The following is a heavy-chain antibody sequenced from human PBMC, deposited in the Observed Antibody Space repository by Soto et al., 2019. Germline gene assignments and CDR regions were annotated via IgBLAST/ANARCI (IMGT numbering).Heavy chain of an antibody. D-gene: IGHD2-21*02. Sequence: EVQLVESEGGLVQRGGSLRLSCAASGFTFNYYWMHWVRQAPGQGLVWVSHIHSDGSSTTYADSVKGRFTIPRDNAKNTLYLQMHSLRAEDTAVYYCARGDKGGFDLWGQGTTVTVAS. V-gene: IGHV3-74*01. CDR1: GFTFNYYW. CDR3: ARGDKGGFDL. J-gene: IGHJ3*01. CDR2: IHSDGSST.